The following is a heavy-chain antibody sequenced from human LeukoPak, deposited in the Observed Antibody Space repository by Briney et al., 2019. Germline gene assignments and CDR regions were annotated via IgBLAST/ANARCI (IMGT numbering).Heavy chain of an antibody. V-gene: IGHV4-59*12. J-gene: IGHJ4*02. CDR2: ISYSGST. Sequence: SETLSLTCTVSGGSISSYYRNWIRQPPGKGLEWIGSISYSGSTNYNPSLKSRVTISVDTSKNQFSLKLSSVTAADTAVYYCARHLSPYSRSIDFDYWGQGTLVTVSS. CDR3: ARHLSPYSRSIDFDY. D-gene: IGHD6-6*01. CDR1: GGSISSYY.